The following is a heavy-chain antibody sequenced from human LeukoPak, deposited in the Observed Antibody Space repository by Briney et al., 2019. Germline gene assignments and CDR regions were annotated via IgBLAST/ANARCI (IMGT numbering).Heavy chain of an antibody. CDR1: GFTFSSYA. V-gene: IGHV3-23*01. Sequence: GGSLRLSCAASGFTFSSYAMSWVRQAPGKGLEWVSAISGSGGSTCYADSVKGRFTISRDNSKNTLYLQMNSLRAEDTAVYYCAKDLDVTTYYYDSSGYYDYWGQGTLVTVSS. D-gene: IGHD3-22*01. J-gene: IGHJ4*02. CDR3: AKDLDVTTYYYDSSGYYDY. CDR2: ISGSGGST.